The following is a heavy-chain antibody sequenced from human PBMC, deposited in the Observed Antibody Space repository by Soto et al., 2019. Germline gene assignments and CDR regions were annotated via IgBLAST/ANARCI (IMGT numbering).Heavy chain of an antibody. V-gene: IGHV3-23*01. J-gene: IGHJ5*02. Sequence: LRLSCAASGFTFSSYAMSWVRQAPGKGLEWVSAISGSGGSTYYADSVKGRFTISRDNSKNTLYLQMNSLRAEDTAVYYCAKIVVPAVIGWFDPWGQGTLVTVSS. CDR2: ISGSGGST. CDR3: AKIVVPAVIGWFDP. CDR1: GFTFSSYA. D-gene: IGHD2-2*01.